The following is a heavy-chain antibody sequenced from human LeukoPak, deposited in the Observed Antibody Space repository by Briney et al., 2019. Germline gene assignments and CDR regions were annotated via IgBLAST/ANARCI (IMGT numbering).Heavy chain of an antibody. CDR1: GFTFSSYA. CDR2: ISGSGGST. J-gene: IGHJ4*02. Sequence: GGSLRLSCAASGFTFSSYAMSWVRQAPGKGLEWVSAISGSGGSTYYADSVKGRFTISRDNSKNTLYLQMNSLRAEDTAVYYCAKNGEITMIVVVTPYYVDYWGQGTLVTVSS. V-gene: IGHV3-23*01. D-gene: IGHD3-22*01. CDR3: AKNGEITMIVVVTPYYVDY.